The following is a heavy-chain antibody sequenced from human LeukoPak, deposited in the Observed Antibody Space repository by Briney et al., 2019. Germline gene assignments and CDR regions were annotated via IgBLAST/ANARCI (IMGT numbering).Heavy chain of an antibody. CDR1: GFTFSSYS. D-gene: IGHD4-23*01. Sequence: GGSLRLSCAASGFTFSSYSMNWVRQAPGKGLEWVSSISSSSSYIYYADSVKGRFTISRDNAKNSLYLQMNSLRAEDTAVYYCARYYAGYYYMDVWGKGTTVTVSS. J-gene: IGHJ6*03. CDR2: ISSSSSYI. CDR3: ARYYAGYYYMDV. V-gene: IGHV3-21*01.